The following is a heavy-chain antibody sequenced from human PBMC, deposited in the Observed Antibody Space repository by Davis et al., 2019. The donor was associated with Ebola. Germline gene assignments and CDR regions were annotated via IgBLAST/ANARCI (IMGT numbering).Heavy chain of an antibody. J-gene: IGHJ4*02. CDR3: APSGITCGGDCFDY. D-gene: IGHD2-21*01. CDR1: GFTFSSYS. V-gene: IGHV3-21*01. CDR2: ISSSSSYI. Sequence: GGSLRLSCAASGFTFSSYSMNWVRQAPGKGLEWVSSISSSSSYIYYADSVKGRFTISRDNAKNSLHLQMNSLRAEDTAVYYCAPSGITCGGDCFDYWGQGTLVTVSS.